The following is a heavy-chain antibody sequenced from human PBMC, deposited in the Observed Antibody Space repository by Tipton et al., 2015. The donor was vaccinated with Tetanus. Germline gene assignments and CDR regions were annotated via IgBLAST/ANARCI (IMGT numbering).Heavy chain of an antibody. CDR2: LSHDGGNI. V-gene: IGHV3-23*01. D-gene: IGHD5-18*01. J-gene: IGHJ4*02. Sequence: GSLRLSCVASGFTFSHFAVSWVRRAPGRGLEWVSSLSHDGGNIYYADFARGRFTISRDNAKNSLYLQMSSPRAEDTAVYYCARDASRYTYGSNYFDYWGQGTLVTVSS. CDR1: GFTFSHFA. CDR3: ARDASRYTYGSNYFDY.